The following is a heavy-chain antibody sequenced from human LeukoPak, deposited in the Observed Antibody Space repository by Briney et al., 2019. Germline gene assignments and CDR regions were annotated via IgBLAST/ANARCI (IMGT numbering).Heavy chain of an antibody. Sequence: PSETLSLTCTVSGGSISSGSYYWSWIRQPAGKGLEWIGRIYTSGSTNYNPSLKSRVTISVDTSKNQFSLKLSSVTAADTAVYYCARLSGGWYYFDYWGQGTLVTVSS. CDR1: GGSISSGSYY. D-gene: IGHD6-19*01. J-gene: IGHJ4*02. V-gene: IGHV4-61*02. CDR2: IYTSGST. CDR3: ARLSGGWYYFDY.